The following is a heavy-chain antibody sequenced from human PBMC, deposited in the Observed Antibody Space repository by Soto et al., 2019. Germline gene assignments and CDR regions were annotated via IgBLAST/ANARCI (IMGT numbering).Heavy chain of an antibody. CDR3: AREMNPGIAAAGNAFDI. CDR1: GFTFSSYG. J-gene: IGHJ3*02. D-gene: IGHD6-13*01. CDR2: IWYDGSNK. Sequence: PGGSLRLSCAASGFTFSSYGMHWVRQAPGKGLEWVAVIWYDGSNKYYADSVKGRFTISRDNSKNTLYLQMNSLRAEDTAVYYCAREMNPGIAAAGNAFDIWGQGTMVTVSS. V-gene: IGHV3-33*01.